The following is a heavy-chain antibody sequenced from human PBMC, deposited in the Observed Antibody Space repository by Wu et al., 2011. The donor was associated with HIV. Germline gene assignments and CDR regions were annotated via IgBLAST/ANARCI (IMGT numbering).Heavy chain of an antibody. Sequence: QVQLVQSGAEVKKPGASVKVSCKASGYTFTGSYMHWVRQAPGQGLEWMGWINPNSGGTNYAQKFQGRVTMTRDTSISTAFMELRSLRSDDTAVYYCAXGHVTTMTVGPGYWYFDLWGRGTWSLSPQ. CDR1: GYTFTGSY. J-gene: IGHJ2*01. CDR3: AXGHVTTMTVGPGYWYFDL. D-gene: IGHD3-22*01. V-gene: IGHV1-2*02. CDR2: INPNSGGT.